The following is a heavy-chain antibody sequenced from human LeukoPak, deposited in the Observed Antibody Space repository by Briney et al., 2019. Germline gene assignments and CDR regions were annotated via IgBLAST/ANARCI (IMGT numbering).Heavy chain of an antibody. CDR1: GFTFSSYA. Sequence: GGSLRLSCAASGFTFSSYAMHWVRQAPGKGLEWVAVISYDGSNKYYADSVKGRFTISRDNSKNSLYLQMNSLRAEDTAVYYCARYCSSTSCYNEYFQHWGQGTLVTVSS. V-gene: IGHV3-30*04. CDR2: ISYDGSNK. D-gene: IGHD2-2*02. J-gene: IGHJ1*01. CDR3: ARYCSSTSCYNEYFQH.